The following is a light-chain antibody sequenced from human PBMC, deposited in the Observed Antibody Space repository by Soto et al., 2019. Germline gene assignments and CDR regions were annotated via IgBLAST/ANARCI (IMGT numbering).Light chain of an antibody. CDR3: QQRSNWPPVT. J-gene: IGKJ4*01. V-gene: IGKV3-11*01. CDR2: DAS. CDR1: QSINRH. Sequence: EIVLTQSPATLSLSPGVRATLSCRASQSINRHLAWYRQKPGQAPRLLVYDASNRATGIPARFSGSGSGTDFTLTISSLEPEDFGVYYCQQRSNWPPVTFGGGTKVEI.